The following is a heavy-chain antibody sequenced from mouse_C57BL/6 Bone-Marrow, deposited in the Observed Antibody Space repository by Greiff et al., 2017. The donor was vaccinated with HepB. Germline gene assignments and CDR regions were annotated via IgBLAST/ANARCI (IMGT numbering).Heavy chain of an antibody. CDR1: GYTFTSYW. CDR2: IDPSDSYT. D-gene: IGHD1-1*01. CDR3: ARSSDYGSSYYAMDY. V-gene: IGHV1-50*01. Sequence: QVQLQQPGAELVKPGASVKLSCKASGYTFTSYWMQWVKQTPGQGLEWIGEIDPSDSYTNYNQKFKGKATLTVDTSSSTAYMQLSSLTSEDSAVYYCARSSDYGSSYYAMDYWGQGTSVTVSS. J-gene: IGHJ4*01.